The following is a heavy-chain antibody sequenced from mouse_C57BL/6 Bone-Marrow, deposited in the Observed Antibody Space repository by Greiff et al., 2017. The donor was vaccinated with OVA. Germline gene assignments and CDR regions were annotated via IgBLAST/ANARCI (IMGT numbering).Heavy chain of an antibody. Sequence: QVQLQQPGAELVMPWASVKLSCKASGYTFTSYWMHWVKQRPGQGLEWIGEIDPSDSYTNYNQKFKGKSTLTVDKSSSTAYMQLSSLTSEDSAVYYCAREPFDYWGQGTTLTVSS. CDR3: AREPFDY. CDR2: IDPSDSYT. V-gene: IGHV1-69*01. J-gene: IGHJ2*01. CDR1: GYTFTSYW.